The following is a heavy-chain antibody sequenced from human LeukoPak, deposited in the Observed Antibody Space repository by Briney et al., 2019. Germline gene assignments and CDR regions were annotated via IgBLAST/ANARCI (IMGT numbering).Heavy chain of an antibody. V-gene: IGHV3-21*01. Sequence: GGSLRLSCAASGFTFSSCMNWVRQAPGRGLEWVSSISRSGTHIYYADSLKGRFTISRDNAKNSLYLQMNSLRAEDTAVYYCARIEESASFDPWGQGTLVTVSS. J-gene: IGHJ5*02. CDR3: ARIEESASFDP. CDR2: ISRSGTHI. D-gene: IGHD3-3*01. CDR1: GFTFSSC.